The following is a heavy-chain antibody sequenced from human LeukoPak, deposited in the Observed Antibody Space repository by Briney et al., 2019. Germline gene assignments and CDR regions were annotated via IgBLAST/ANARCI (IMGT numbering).Heavy chain of an antibody. D-gene: IGHD2-15*01. CDR1: GGTFSSYA. CDR2: IIPIFGTA. V-gene: IGHV1-69*06. Sequence: SVKVSCKASGGTFSSYAISWVRQAPGQGLEWMGGIIPIFGTANYAQKFQGRVTITADKSTSTAYMELSSLRSEDTAVYYCARGSGGSRPYYYYYYYMDVWGKGTTVTVSS. J-gene: IGHJ6*03. CDR3: ARGSGGSRPYYYYYYYMDV.